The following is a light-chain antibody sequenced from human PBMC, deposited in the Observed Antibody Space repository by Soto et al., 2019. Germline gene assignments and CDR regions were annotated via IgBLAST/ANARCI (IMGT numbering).Light chain of an antibody. J-gene: IGKJ1*01. CDR1: QGISSW. CDR2: AAS. V-gene: IGKV1-12*01. Sequence: EIQMTQSPSSVSASVGDRFSITGRASQGISSWLAWYQQKPGKAPRLLIYAASTLYSGVPSRFSGRGSGTEFTLTISSLQPEDFATYYCQQTYTLPRTFAQGTKVDIK. CDR3: QQTYTLPRT.